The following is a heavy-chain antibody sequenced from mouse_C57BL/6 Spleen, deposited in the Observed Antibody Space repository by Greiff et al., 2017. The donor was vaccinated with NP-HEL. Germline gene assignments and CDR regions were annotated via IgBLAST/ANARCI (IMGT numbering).Heavy chain of an antibody. CDR1: GYTFTSYW. CDR3: ARSYYGSSWGGD. V-gene: IGHV1-64*01. D-gene: IGHD1-1*01. CDR2: IHPNSGST. Sequence: QVQLQQPGAELVKPGASVKLSCKASGYTFTSYWMHWVKQRPGQGLEWIGMIHPNSGSTNYNEKFKSKATLTVDKSSSTAYMQLSSLTSEDSAVYDGARSYYGSSWGGDWGQGTTLTVSS. J-gene: IGHJ2*01.